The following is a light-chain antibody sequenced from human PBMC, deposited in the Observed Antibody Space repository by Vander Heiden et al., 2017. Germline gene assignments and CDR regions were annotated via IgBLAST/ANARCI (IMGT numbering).Light chain of an antibody. J-gene: IGKJ4*01. CDR2: DAS. Sequence: DIQMIQSPSPLSASVGDRFTITCQASQDISNYLNWYQQKPGKAPKLLIYDASNLETGVPSTFSGSGYVTDFAFTISSRQPEDIAPYYSQQYENLPPLTFGRGTKVESK. CDR3: QQYENLPPLT. V-gene: IGKV1-33*01. CDR1: QDISNY.